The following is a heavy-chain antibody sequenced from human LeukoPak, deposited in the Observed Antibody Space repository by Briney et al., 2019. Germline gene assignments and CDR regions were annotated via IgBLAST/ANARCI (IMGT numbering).Heavy chain of an antibody. CDR2: IYSSGRT. CDR1: GGSISSYY. CDR3: ARGGGKVEPDYNYYYYMDV. D-gene: IGHD3-16*01. V-gene: IGHV4-4*07. Sequence: SKTLSLTCIVPGGSISSYYWSWIRQPAGKGLEWIGPIYSSGRTNYNASLKSRVTMSVDTSKNQFSLKLSSVTAAATAVYYSARGGGKVEPDYNYYYYMDVWGKGTTVSVSS. J-gene: IGHJ6*03.